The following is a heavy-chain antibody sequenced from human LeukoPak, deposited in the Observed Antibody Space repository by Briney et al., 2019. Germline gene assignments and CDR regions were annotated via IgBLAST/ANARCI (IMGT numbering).Heavy chain of an antibody. CDR1: GGSISSSYYY. Sequence: SETLSLTCTVSGGSISSSYYYCGWIRQPPGKGLEWIGRIYYSGSAYYNPSLKSRVTISVDTSKNQFSLKLSSVTAADTAVYYCARDGHFTMVRGNTHWFDPWGQGTLVTVSS. V-gene: IGHV4-39*07. J-gene: IGHJ5*02. CDR2: IYYSGSA. D-gene: IGHD3-10*01. CDR3: ARDGHFTMVRGNTHWFDP.